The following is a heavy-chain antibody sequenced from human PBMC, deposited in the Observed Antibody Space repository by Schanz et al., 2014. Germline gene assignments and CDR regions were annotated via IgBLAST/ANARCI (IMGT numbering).Heavy chain of an antibody. J-gene: IGHJ6*02. CDR2: FT. CDR1: GYSFSAYY. V-gene: IGHV1-2*06. D-gene: IGHD6-19*01. CDR3: ARENTAVAGMPRVMDV. Sequence: QVQLVQSGAELKNPGASVKVSCKASGYSFSAYYIHWMRQAPGQGLEWLGRFTHISQKFQGRVTMTRDTSSTTAYMELSRLTSDDTAVFFCARENTAVAGMPRVMDVWGQGTTVTVSS.